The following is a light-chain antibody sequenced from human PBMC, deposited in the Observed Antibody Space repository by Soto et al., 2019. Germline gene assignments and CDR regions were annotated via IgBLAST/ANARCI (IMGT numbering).Light chain of an antibody. J-gene: IGLJ3*02. Sequence: QSALTQPPSVSGSPGQSVTISCTGTSSDVGSYNRVSWYQQPPGKAPKLMIYEVSNRPSGVPDRFSGSKSGNTASLTISGLQAEDEADYYCSLYTSSSTWVFGGGTKLTVL. CDR1: SSDVGSYNR. CDR3: SLYTSSSTWV. CDR2: EVS. V-gene: IGLV2-18*01.